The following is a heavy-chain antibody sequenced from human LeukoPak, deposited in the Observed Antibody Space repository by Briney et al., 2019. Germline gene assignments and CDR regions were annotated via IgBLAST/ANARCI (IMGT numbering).Heavy chain of an antibody. J-gene: IGHJ4*02. V-gene: IGHV4-59*01. D-gene: IGHD6-6*01. Sequence: PSETLSLTCTVSGGSISSYYWSWIRQPPGKGLEWIGYIYYSGSTNYNPSLKSRVTISVDTSKNQFSLKLSPVTAADTAVYYCARSSSSSGLGYWGQGTLVTVSS. CDR3: ARSSSSSGLGY. CDR1: GGSISSYY. CDR2: IYYSGST.